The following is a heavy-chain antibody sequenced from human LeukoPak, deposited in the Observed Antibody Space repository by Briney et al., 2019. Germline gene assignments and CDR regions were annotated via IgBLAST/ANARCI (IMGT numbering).Heavy chain of an antibody. CDR1: RYTFTDYY. D-gene: IGHD3-10*01. CDR2: INPNSGGT. J-gene: IGHJ3*01. CDR3: ARDGSFDV. V-gene: IGHV1-2*02. Sequence: ASVKVSCMACRYTFTDYYMHWVRQAPGQGPEWMGWINPNSGGTNYAQKFQGRVTMTRDTSITTAYMEVDKLRSDDTAVYYCARDGSFDVWGQGTMVTVSS.